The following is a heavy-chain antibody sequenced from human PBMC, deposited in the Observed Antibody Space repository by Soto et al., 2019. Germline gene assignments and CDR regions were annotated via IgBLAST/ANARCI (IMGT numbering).Heavy chain of an antibody. CDR3: ARAIGDGYNYPSYYYYGMDV. D-gene: IGHD5-12*01. V-gene: IGHV1-2*04. CDR2: INPNSGGT. Sequence: ASVKVSCKASGYTFTGYYMHWVRQAPGQGLEWMGWINPNSGGTNYAQKFQGWVTMTRDTSISTAYMELSRLRSDDTAVYYCARAIGDGYNYPSYYYYGMDVWGQGTTVTVSS. J-gene: IGHJ6*02. CDR1: GYTFTGYY.